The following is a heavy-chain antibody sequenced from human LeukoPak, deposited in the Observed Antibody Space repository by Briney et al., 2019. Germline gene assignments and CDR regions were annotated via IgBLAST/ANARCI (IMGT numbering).Heavy chain of an antibody. V-gene: IGHV3-23*01. CDR3: AKGHYYGSGSLDY. CDR1: GFTFSSYG. Sequence: GGSLRLSCAASGFTFSSYGMSWARQAPGKGLEWVSAIGGRDGSTYYADSVKGRFTISRDNSKNTLYVQMNSLRAEDTAVYYCAKGHYYGSGSLDYWGQGTLVTVSS. CDR2: IGGRDGST. D-gene: IGHD3-10*01. J-gene: IGHJ4*02.